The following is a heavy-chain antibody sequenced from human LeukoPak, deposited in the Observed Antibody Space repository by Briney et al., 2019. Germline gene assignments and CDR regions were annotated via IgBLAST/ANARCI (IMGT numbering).Heavy chain of an antibody. CDR1: GGSISSSSYY. D-gene: IGHD3-3*01. Sequence: PSETLSLTCTVSGGSISSSSYYWGWIRQPPGKGLEWIGSIYYSGSTYYNPPLKSRVTISVDTSKNQFSLKLSSVTAADTAVYYCARSNFWSGYSYNWFDPWGQGTLVTVSS. J-gene: IGHJ5*02. CDR3: ARSNFWSGYSYNWFDP. V-gene: IGHV4-39*07. CDR2: IYYSGST.